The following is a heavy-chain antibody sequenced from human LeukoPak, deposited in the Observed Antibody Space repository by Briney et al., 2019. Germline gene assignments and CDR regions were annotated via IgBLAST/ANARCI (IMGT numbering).Heavy chain of an antibody. CDR1: GFTFSSYW. Sequence: GGSLRLSCAASGFTFSSYWMSWVGQAPGKGLEWVANIKQDGSEKYYADSVKGRFTISRDNAKNSLFLQMNSLRAEDTAVYYCARDRGQWLVYFDYWGQGTLVTVSS. D-gene: IGHD6-19*01. V-gene: IGHV3-7*01. CDR3: ARDRGQWLVYFDY. CDR2: IKQDGSEK. J-gene: IGHJ4*02.